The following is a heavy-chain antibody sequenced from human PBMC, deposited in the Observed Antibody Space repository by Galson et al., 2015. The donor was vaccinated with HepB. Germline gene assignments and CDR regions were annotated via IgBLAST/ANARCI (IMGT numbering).Heavy chain of an antibody. D-gene: IGHD6-13*01. CDR3: ARLGQQLVQGSIDAFDI. CDR2: ISYDGSNK. Sequence: SLRLSCAASGFTFSSYAMHWVRQAPGKGLEWVAVISYDGSNKYYADSVKGRFTISRDNSKNTLYLQMNSLRAEDTAVYYCARLGQQLVQGSIDAFDIWGQGTMVTVSS. J-gene: IGHJ3*02. V-gene: IGHV3-30-3*01. CDR1: GFTFSSYA.